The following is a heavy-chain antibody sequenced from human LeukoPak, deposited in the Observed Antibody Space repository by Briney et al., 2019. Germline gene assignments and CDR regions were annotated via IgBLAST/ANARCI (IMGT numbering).Heavy chain of an antibody. CDR2: INPNSGGT. V-gene: IGHV1-2*02. CDR1: GYTFTGYY. Sequence: RGASVKVSCKASGYTFTGYYMHWVRQAPGQGLEWMGWINPNSGGTNYAQKFQGRVTMTRDTSTSTAYMELSRLRSDDTAVYYCARDYIAAAVDYYYYMDVWGKGTTVTVSS. J-gene: IGHJ6*03. CDR3: ARDYIAAAVDYYYYMDV. D-gene: IGHD6-13*01.